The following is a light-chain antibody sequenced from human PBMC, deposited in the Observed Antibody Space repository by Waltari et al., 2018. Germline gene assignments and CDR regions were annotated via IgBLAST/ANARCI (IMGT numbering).Light chain of an antibody. CDR3: STWDDSLNGPL. J-gene: IGLJ3*02. CDR1: KTNIGSNT. V-gene: IGLV1-44*01. CDR2: NNG. Sequence: QSVLTQPPSESGAPGQTVTISCSGGKTNIGSNTVNWYHRVPGTAPRLIIYNNGQRPSGVPDRVSAPKSGTSASLAISGLQPDDEATYYCSTWDDSLNGPLFGGGTKVTVL.